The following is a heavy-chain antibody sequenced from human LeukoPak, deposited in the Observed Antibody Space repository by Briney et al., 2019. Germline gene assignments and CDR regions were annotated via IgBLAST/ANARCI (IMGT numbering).Heavy chain of an antibody. CDR1: GYTFTGYY. V-gene: IGHV1-2*02. CDR3: ARGHYYYDSSGYFSPPDY. J-gene: IGHJ4*02. D-gene: IGHD3-22*01. Sequence: ASVKVSCKASGYTFTGYYMHWVRQAPGQGLEWMGWINPNSGGTNYAQKFQGRVTMTRDTSISTAYMELSRLRSDDTAVYYCARGHYYYDSSGYFSPPDYWGQGTLVTVSS. CDR2: INPNSGGT.